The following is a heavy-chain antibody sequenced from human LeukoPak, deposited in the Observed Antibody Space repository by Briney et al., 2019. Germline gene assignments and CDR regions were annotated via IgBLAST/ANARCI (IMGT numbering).Heavy chain of an antibody. J-gene: IGHJ4*02. CDR2: IKKDGSQK. V-gene: IGHV3-7*01. CDR3: ASSSGHLDY. Sequence: GGSLRLSCAASGFTFSSYWMTWFRQAPGRGLEWVANIKKDGSQKYYVDSVKGRFTISRDNAKSSLYLQMNSLRAEDTAVYYCASSSGHLDYWGQGTLVTVSS. CDR1: GFTFSSYW. D-gene: IGHD6-19*01.